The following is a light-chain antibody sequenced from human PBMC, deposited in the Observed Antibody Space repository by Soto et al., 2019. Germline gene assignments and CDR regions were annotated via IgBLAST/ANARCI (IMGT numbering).Light chain of an antibody. CDR2: GVS. J-gene: IGKJ4*01. Sequence: ESVLTQSPGTRSLSPGERAALCCRASQSVRSDYFAWYQQKPGQAPRVIIFGVSTRATGIPDRFSGSGSGTAFTPSISRLKSEDFEVYSCQQYNNWPRTFGGGTKVDIK. CDR1: QSVRSDY. CDR3: QQYNNWPRT. V-gene: IGKV3-20*01.